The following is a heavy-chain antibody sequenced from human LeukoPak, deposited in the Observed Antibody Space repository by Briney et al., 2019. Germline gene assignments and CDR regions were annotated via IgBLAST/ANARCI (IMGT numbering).Heavy chain of an antibody. V-gene: IGHV3-33*01. CDR3: ARDLYADYVWGSFDY. Sequence: GASLRLSCAASGFTFSSYGMHWVRQAPGKGLEWVAVIWYDGSNKYYADSVKGRFTISRDNSKNTLYLQMNSLRVEDTAVYYCARDLYADYVWGSFDYWGQGTLVTVSS. D-gene: IGHD3-16*01. J-gene: IGHJ4*02. CDR2: IWYDGSNK. CDR1: GFTFSSYG.